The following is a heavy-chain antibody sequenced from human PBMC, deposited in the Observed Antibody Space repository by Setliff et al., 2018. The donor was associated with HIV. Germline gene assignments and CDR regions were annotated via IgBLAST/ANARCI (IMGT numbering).Heavy chain of an antibody. CDR3: ARDGRELDRGRADYFDY. Sequence: RASVKVSCKASGYTFTSFAIHWVRQAPGHGLEWMGWINAGNGDTEYSQKFQGRVTIDRDTSATTAYMESRSLRSEDTAVYYCARDGRELDRGRADYFDYWGQGTLVTVSS. J-gene: IGHJ4*02. CDR2: INAGNGDT. V-gene: IGHV1-3*01. D-gene: IGHD3-10*01. CDR1: GYTFTSFA.